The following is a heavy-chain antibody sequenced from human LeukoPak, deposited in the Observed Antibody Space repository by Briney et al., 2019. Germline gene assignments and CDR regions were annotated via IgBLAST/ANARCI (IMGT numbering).Heavy chain of an antibody. CDR3: AREEDLRIAATGTGFDY. CDR2: ISSSSSTI. Sequence: PGGSLRLSCAASGFTFSSYSMNWVRQAPGKGLEWVSYISSSSSTIYYADSVKGRFTISRDNAKNSLYLQMNSLRAEDTAVYYCAREEDLRIAATGTGFDYWGQGTLVTVSS. J-gene: IGHJ4*02. CDR1: GFTFSSYS. V-gene: IGHV3-48*01. D-gene: IGHD6-13*01.